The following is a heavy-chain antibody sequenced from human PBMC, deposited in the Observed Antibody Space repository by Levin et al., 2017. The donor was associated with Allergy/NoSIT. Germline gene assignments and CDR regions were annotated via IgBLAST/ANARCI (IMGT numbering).Heavy chain of an antibody. J-gene: IGHJ4*02. CDR1: GFTFNIYS. CDR2: ISGSGVNT. CDR3: ARGRGSDY. V-gene: IGHV3-23*01. Sequence: GGSLRLSCAASGFTFNIYSMNWVRQAPGKGLEWVSGISGSGVNTYYADSVKGRFAISRDNSKTTLSLHMSSLRAEDTAVYYCARGRGSDYWGQGTLVTVSS. D-gene: IGHD3-10*01.